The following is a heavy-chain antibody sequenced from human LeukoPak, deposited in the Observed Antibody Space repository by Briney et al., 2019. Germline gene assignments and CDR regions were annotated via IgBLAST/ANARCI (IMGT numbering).Heavy chain of an antibody. CDR2: ISSGSSAI. V-gene: IGHV3-21*01. D-gene: IGHD2-21*01. Sequence: GGSLRLSCEASGFTFTTYSMTWVRQAPGKGLEWVSIISSGSSAIFSADALKGRFTISRDNAKNTLYLQMNSLRAEDTAVYYCARDGVEFYNWFDPWGQGTLVTVSS. CDR1: GFTFTTYS. J-gene: IGHJ5*02. CDR3: ARDGVEFYNWFDP.